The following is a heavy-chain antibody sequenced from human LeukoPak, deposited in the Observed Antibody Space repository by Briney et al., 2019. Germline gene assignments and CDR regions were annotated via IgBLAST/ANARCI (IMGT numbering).Heavy chain of an antibody. CDR2: ISSNGGST. CDR3: VKEGWYYGSGSWGDY. CDR1: GFTFSSYA. J-gene: IGHJ4*02. Sequence: GGSLRLSCSASGFTFSSYAMHWVRQAPGKGLEYVSAISSNGGSTYYADSVKGRFTISRDNSKNTLYLQMSSLRAEDTAVYYCVKEGWYYGSGSWGDYWGQGTLATVSS. D-gene: IGHD3-10*01. V-gene: IGHV3-64D*06.